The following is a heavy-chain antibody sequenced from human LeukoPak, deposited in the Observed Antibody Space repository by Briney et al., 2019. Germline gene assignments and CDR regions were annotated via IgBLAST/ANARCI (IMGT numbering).Heavy chain of an antibody. CDR2: INHTGST. D-gene: IGHD2-2*01. J-gene: IGHJ5*02. V-gene: IGHV4-34*01. CDR3: ARVLPAAPNWFEP. CDR1: GGSFSGYY. Sequence: SETLSLTCAVYGGSFSGYYWSWIRQPAGKGLEWLGEINHTGSTNYNPSLKRRVTISVDTSMNQFSLKLSSVTAADTAVYYCARVLPAAPNWFEPWGQGTLVTVSS.